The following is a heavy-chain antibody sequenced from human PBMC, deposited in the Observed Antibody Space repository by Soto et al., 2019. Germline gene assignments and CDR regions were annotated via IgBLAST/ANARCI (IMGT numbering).Heavy chain of an antibody. J-gene: IGHJ6*02. CDR1: GYTLTELS. D-gene: IGHD3-10*01. CDR3: ATSGSGSYLFARPPVGSMDV. V-gene: IGHV1-24*01. CDR2: FDPEDGET. Sequence: AASVKVSCKVSGYTLTELSMHWVRQAPGKGLEWMGGFDPEDGETIYAQKFQGRVTMTEDTSTDTAYMELSSLRSEDTAVYYCATSGSGSYLFARPPVGSMDVWGQGTTVTVSS.